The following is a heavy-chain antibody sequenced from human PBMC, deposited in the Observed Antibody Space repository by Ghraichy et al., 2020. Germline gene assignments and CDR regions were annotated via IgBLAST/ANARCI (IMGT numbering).Heavy chain of an antibody. CDR3: AKNPTYYDFWSGLGY. D-gene: IGHD3-3*01. CDR1: GFTFSSYA. Sequence: GGSLRLSCAASGFTFSSYAMSWVRQAPGKGLEWVSAISGSGGSTYYADSVKGWFTISRDNSKNTLYLQMNSLRAEDTAVYYCAKNPTYYDFWSGLGYWGQGTLVTVSS. CDR2: ISGSGGST. V-gene: IGHV3-23*01. J-gene: IGHJ4*02.